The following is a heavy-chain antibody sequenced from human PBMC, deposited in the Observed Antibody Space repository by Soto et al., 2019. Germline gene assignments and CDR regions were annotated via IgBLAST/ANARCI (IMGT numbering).Heavy chain of an antibody. V-gene: IGHV1-2*02. J-gene: IGHJ4*02. Sequence: ASVKVSCKASGYTFIGYYIHWVRQAPGQGLEWMGWVNPNSGGTGYAQRFQGRVTMTRDTSINSVYMELSRLRSDDTATYFCARGNSGDDDEFDYWGQGTPVTVSS. CDR2: VNPNSGGT. CDR3: ARGNSGDDDEFDY. D-gene: IGHD5-12*01. CDR1: GYTFIGYY.